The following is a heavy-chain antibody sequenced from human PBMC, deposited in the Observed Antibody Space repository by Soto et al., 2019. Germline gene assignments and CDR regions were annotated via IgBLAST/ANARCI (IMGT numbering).Heavy chain of an antibody. V-gene: IGHV3-21*01. CDR3: ARSDVAATFWGPNAEYFQH. Sequence: GGSLRLSCAASGFTFSSYSMNWVRQAPGKGLEWVSSISSSSSYIYYADSVKGRFTISRDNAKNSLYLQMNSLRAEDTAVYYCARSDVAATFWGPNAEYFQHWGQGTLVTVSS. CDR1: GFTFSSYS. J-gene: IGHJ1*01. D-gene: IGHD2-15*01. CDR2: ISSSSSYI.